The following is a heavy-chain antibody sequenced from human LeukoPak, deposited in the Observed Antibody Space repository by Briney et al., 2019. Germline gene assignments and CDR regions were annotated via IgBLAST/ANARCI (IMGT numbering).Heavy chain of an antibody. V-gene: IGHV3-48*01. CDR3: ARRAGAYSHPYDY. J-gene: IGHJ4*02. CDR1: GFTFSIYS. Sequence: GGSLRLSCAASGFTFSIYSMNWVRQAPGKGLEWVSYISSSGSTIYYADSVKGRFTISRDNAKNSLYLQMNSLRAEDTAVYYCARRAGAYSHPYDYWGQGTLVTVSS. D-gene: IGHD4/OR15-4a*01. CDR2: ISSSGSTI.